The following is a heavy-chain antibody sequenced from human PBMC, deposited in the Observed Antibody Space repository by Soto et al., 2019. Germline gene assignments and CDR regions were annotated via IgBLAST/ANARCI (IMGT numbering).Heavy chain of an antibody. CDR3: ARDPLVDYYDSSGYFGY. CDR2: INSDGSST. CDR1: GFTFSSYW. D-gene: IGHD3-22*01. V-gene: IGHV3-74*01. Sequence: VGSLRLSCAASGFTFSSYWMHWVRQAPGKGLVWVSRINSDGSSTSYADSVKGRFTISRDNAKNTLYLQMNSLRAEDTAVYYCARDPLVDYYDSSGYFGYWGQGTLVTVSS. J-gene: IGHJ4*02.